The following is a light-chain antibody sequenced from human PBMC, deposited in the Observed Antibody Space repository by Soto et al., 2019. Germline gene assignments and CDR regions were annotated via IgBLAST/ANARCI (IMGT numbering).Light chain of an antibody. CDR3: QQYDNWPPPIT. V-gene: IGKV3-15*01. CDR2: GSS. CDR1: PSVGTN. J-gene: IGKJ5*01. Sequence: EIVMTQSTGTLSVSPGERATLSCRASPSVGTNLAWYQQKPGQAPRLLIYGSSTRATDIPARFSASGSGTEFTLTISSLQSEDFVVYYCQQYDNWPPPITFGQGTRLEIK.